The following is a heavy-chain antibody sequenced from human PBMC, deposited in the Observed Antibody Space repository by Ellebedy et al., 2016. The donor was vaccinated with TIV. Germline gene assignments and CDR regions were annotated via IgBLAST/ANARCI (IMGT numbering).Heavy chain of an antibody. V-gene: IGHV3-66*01. Sequence: GESLKISCAASEFTVSYNYMNWVRQAPGKGPEWVSGIYTDDTTYYADSVRGRFTIFRDNSKNTLYLQMNSLRTEDTAVYYCARASFYDVDLSGWYFDLWGRGTLITVSS. CDR3: ARASFYDVDLSGWYFDL. CDR1: EFTVSYNY. J-gene: IGHJ2*01. CDR2: IYTDDTT. D-gene: IGHD3-10*02.